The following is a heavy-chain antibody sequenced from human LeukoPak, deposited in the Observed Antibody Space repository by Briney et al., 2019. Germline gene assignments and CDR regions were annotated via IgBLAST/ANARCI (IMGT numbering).Heavy chain of an antibody. V-gene: IGHV4-30-4*01. CDR3: ARGLDYYDSGGGGDY. D-gene: IGHD3-22*01. Sequence: SETLSLTCTVSGGSISSYYWSWIRQPPGKGLEWIGYIYYSGSTYYNPSLKSRVTISVDTSKNQFSLKLSSVTAADTAVYYCARGLDYYDSGGGGDYWGQGTLVTVSS. CDR2: IYYSGST. CDR1: GGSISSYY. J-gene: IGHJ4*02.